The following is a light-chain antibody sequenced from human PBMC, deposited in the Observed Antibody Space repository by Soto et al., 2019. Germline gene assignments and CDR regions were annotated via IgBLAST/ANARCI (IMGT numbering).Light chain of an antibody. J-gene: IGKJ4*01. CDR3: QQYNNWPLT. Sequence: EIVMTQSPATLSVSPGERATLSCRASQSVSSNLAWYQQNPGQAPRLVIDGASTRATGIPARFSGGGSGTEFILTISSLQSEDFAVYYCQQYNNWPLTFGGGTRVEIK. V-gene: IGKV3-15*01. CDR2: GAS. CDR1: QSVSSN.